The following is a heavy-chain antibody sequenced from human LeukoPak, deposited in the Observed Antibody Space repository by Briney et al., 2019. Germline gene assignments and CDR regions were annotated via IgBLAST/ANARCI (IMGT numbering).Heavy chain of an antibody. V-gene: IGHV1-69*08. CDR1: GGSFSDYS. J-gene: IGHJ5*02. CDR3: IRSGYDYDWFDP. Sequence: SVKVSCKASGGSFSDYSISWVRQAPGQGLEWMGRIIAILDTAHYAQKFQGRFTITADKSTTTVYMELSSLRSDDTAVYYCIRSGYDYDWFDPWGQGTLVTVSS. CDR2: IIAILDTA. D-gene: IGHD5-12*01.